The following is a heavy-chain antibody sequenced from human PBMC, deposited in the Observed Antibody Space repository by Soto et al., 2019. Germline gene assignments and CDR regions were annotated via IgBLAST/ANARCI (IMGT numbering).Heavy chain of an antibody. V-gene: IGHV3-74*01. CDR1: GFTFSSYW. CDR2: INSDGSST. J-gene: IGHJ4*02. D-gene: IGHD3-9*01. Sequence: GGSLRLSCAASGFTFSSYWMHWVRQAPGKGLVWVSRINSDGSSTSYADSVKGRFTISRDNAKNTLYLQMNSLRAEDTAVYYCARGDHYDILTGYYMFDYWGQGTLVTVSS. CDR3: ARGDHYDILTGYYMFDY.